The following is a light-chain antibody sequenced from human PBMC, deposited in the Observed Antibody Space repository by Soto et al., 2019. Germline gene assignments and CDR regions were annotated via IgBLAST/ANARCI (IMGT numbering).Light chain of an antibody. CDR2: AAS. J-gene: IGKJ4*01. V-gene: IGKV3-20*01. CDR3: QQYATSPPT. Sequence: EIVLTQSPGTVSLSPGERATLSCRASQSIISNYLAWYQQKPGQAPRLLIYAASSRATGIPDRFSGSGSATDFTLTVSRLEPEDFAGYYCQQYATSPPTFGGGTKVEIK. CDR1: QSIISNY.